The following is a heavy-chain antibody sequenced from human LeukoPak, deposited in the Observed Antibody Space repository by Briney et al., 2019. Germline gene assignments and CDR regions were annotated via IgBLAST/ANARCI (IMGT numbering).Heavy chain of an antibody. CDR2: ISGSGGST. CDR3: AKDPLVVVAAHDFDY. CDR1: GFTFSSYA. D-gene: IGHD2-15*01. V-gene: IGHV3-23*01. Sequence: GGSLRLSCAASGFTFSSYAMSWVRQAPGKGLEWVSAISGSGGSTYYADSVKGRFTISRDNSKNTLYLQMNSLRAEDTAVYYCAKDPLVVVAAHDFDYWGQGTLVTVSS. J-gene: IGHJ4*02.